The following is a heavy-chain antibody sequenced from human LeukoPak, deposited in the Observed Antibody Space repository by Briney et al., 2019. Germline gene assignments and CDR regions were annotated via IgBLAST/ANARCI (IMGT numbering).Heavy chain of an antibody. Sequence: PGRSLRLSCAASGFNLSNYGMHWVRQAPGKGLEWVAVMSHEGSDKYYADSVKGRFTISRDNSKNILYVQMNSLRVEDTAVYYCAIGPDYGSGDSWGQGTMVTVSS. D-gene: IGHD3-10*01. CDR3: AIGPDYGSGDS. CDR1: GFNLSNYG. V-gene: IGHV3-30*03. CDR2: MSHEGSDK. J-gene: IGHJ4*02.